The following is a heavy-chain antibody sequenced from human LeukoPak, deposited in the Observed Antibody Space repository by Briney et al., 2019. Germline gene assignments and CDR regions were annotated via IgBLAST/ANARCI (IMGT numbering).Heavy chain of an antibody. D-gene: IGHD3-10*01. Sequence: GGSLRLSCAASGFTFSSNAMSWVRQAPGKGLEWVSVISSSGSSSYYADSVKGRFTISRDNSKNTLYLQMNSLRAEDTATYYCAKNFGSGNYRSFDYRGQGTLVTVSS. CDR3: AKNFGSGNYRSFDY. V-gene: IGHV3-23*01. J-gene: IGHJ4*02. CDR2: ISSSGSSS. CDR1: GFTFSSNA.